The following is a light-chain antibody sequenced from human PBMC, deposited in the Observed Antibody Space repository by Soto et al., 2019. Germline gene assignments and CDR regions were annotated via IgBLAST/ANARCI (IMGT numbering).Light chain of an antibody. CDR1: SSDVGGYNY. CDR2: EVS. J-gene: IGLJ2*01. CDR3: SSYTSSSIVV. V-gene: IGLV2-14*01. Sequence: QSVLTQPASVSGSPGQSITISCTGTSSDVGGYNYVSWYQQHPGKAPKLMIYEVSNRPSGVSNRFSGSKPGNTAPLTISGLQAEDEADYYCSSYTSSSIVVFGGGTQLTVL.